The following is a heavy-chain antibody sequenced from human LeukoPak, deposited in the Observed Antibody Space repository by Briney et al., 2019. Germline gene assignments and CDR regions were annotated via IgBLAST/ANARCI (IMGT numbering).Heavy chain of an antibody. V-gene: IGHV3-48*03. CDR2: ISSSGSTI. CDR3: ARADAAAASVLDVDY. J-gene: IGHJ4*02. Sequence: GGSLRLSCAASGFTFSSYEMNWVHQAPGKGLEWVSYISSSGSTIYYADSVKGRFTISRDNAKNSLYLQMNSLRAEDTAVYYCARADAAAASVLDVDYWGQGTLVTVSS. CDR1: GFTFSSYE. D-gene: IGHD2-15*01.